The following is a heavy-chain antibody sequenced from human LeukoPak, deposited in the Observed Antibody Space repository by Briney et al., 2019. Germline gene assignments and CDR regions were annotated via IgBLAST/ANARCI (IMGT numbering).Heavy chain of an antibody. CDR1: GGSISSGGYY. V-gene: IGHV4-31*03. CDR2: IFYSGST. D-gene: IGHD2-2*02. CDR3: ARFVGGCSSTNCYTDS. Sequence: SETLSLTCTVSGGSISSGGYYWSWIRQFPGKGLEWIGYIFYSGSTYYNPSLKSRVTISVDTSKNQFSLKLSSVTAADTAMYYCARFVGGCSSTNCYTDSWGQGTLVTVSS. J-gene: IGHJ5*01.